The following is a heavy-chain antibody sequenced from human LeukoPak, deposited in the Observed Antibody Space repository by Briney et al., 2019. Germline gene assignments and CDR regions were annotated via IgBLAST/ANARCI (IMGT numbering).Heavy chain of an antibody. V-gene: IGHV4-4*08. CDR1: RGFIRNYY. D-gene: IGHD3-10*01. J-gene: IGHJ6*03. CDR2: IYHSGST. Sequence: SETLSLTCTVSRGFIRNYYWSWIRQSPGKELEWIGYIYHSGSTYYNPSLKSRVTISVDTSKNQFSLKLSSVTAADTAVYYCARLMVRGVIGGFPYYYYYMDVWGKGTTVTISS. CDR3: ARLMVRGVIGGFPYYYYYMDV.